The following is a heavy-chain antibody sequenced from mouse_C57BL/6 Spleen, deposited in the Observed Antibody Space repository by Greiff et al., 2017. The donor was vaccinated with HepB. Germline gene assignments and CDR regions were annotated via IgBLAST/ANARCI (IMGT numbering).Heavy chain of an antibody. CDR3: ARGNWDGSYWYFDV. CDR2: IYPGGGYT. V-gene: IGHV1-63*01. J-gene: IGHJ1*03. CDR1: GYTFTNYW. D-gene: IGHD4-1*01. Sequence: VQLQQSGAELVRPGTSVKMSCKASGYTFTNYWIGWAKQRPGHGLEWIGDIYPGGGYTNDNEKFKGKATLTADKSSSTAYMQFSSLSSEDSAIYYCARGNWDGSYWYFDVWGTGTTVTVSS.